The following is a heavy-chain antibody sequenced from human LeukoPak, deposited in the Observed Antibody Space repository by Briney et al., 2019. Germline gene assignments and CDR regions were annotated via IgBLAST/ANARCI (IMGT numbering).Heavy chain of an antibody. Sequence: GGSLRLSCAASGFTFSSYALSWVRQAPGNGLEWVSAISGSGVSTYYADSVKGRFTISRDNSRDTLYLEMNSLRAEDTAVYYCAGYHCSRTTCYTGGFDYWGQGTLVTVSS. CDR2: ISGSGVST. CDR1: GFTFSSYA. V-gene: IGHV3-23*01. CDR3: AGYHCSRTTCYTGGFDY. D-gene: IGHD2-2*02. J-gene: IGHJ4*02.